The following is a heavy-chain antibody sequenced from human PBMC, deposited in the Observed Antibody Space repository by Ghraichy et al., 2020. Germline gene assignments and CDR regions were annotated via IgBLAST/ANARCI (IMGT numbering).Heavy chain of an antibody. J-gene: IGHJ6*02. D-gene: IGHD3-9*01. CDR2: ISSSSSYI. CDR1: GFTFSSYS. Sequence: ESLNISCAASGFTFSSYSMNWVRQAPGKGLEWVSSISSSSSYIYYADSVKGRFTISRDNAKNSLYLQMNSLRAEDTAVYYCARDPYDILTGYYSWAGYYYGMDVWGQGTTVTVSS. CDR3: ARDPYDILTGYYSWAGYYYGMDV. V-gene: IGHV3-21*01.